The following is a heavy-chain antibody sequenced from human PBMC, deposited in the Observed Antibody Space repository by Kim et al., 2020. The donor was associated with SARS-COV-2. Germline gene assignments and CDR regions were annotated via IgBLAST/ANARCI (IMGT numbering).Heavy chain of an antibody. V-gene: IGHV1-46*01. Sequence: ASVKVSCKASGYTFTSYYMHWVRQAPGQGLEWMGIINPSGGSTSYAQKFQGRVTMTRDTSTSTVYMELSSLRSEDTAVYYCARDPRMIGTYYYYYYGMDVWGQGTTVTVSS. CDR1: GYTFTSYY. CDR3: ARDPRMIGTYYYYYYGMDV. J-gene: IGHJ6*02. CDR2: INPSGGST. D-gene: IGHD3-22*01.